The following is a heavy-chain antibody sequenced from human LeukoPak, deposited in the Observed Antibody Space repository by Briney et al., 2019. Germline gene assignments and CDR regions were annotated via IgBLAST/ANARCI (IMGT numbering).Heavy chain of an antibody. CDR1: GGSISSYY. Sequence: KSSETLSLTCTVSGGSISSYYWSWIRQPPGKGLEWIGYIYYSGSTNYNPSLKSRVTISVDTSKNQFSLKLSSVTAADTAVYYCARDRQKSGWSSFDPWGQGTLVTVSS. CDR3: ARDRQKSGWSSFDP. CDR2: IYYSGST. J-gene: IGHJ5*02. D-gene: IGHD6-19*01. V-gene: IGHV4-59*01.